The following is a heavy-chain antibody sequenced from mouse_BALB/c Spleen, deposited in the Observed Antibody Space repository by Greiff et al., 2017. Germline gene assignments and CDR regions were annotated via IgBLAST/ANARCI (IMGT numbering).Heavy chain of an antibody. CDR1: GFTFTDYY. V-gene: IGHV7-3*02. CDR2: IRNKANGYTT. J-gene: IGHJ2*01. Sequence: EVKLVESGGGLVQPGGSLRLSCATSGFTFTDYYMSWVRQPPGKALEWLGFIRNKANGYTTEYSASVKGRFTISRDNSQSILYLQMNTLRAEDSATYYCARDKGDYYFDYWGQGTTLTVSS. CDR3: ARDKGDYYFDY.